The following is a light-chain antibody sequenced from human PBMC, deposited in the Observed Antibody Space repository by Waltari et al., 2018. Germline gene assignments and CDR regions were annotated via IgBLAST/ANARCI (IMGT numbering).Light chain of an antibody. V-gene: IGKV1-5*01. CDR1: QTISTW. CDR3: QQYNGYPIT. Sequence: DTQMTQSPSTLSASVGDRVTITCRASQTISTWLAWYQQKPGKAPKVLNYDASNLESGVPSRFSGSGSGTEFTLTISSLQPDDFATYYCQQYNGYPITFGQGTRLEIK. CDR2: DAS. J-gene: IGKJ5*01.